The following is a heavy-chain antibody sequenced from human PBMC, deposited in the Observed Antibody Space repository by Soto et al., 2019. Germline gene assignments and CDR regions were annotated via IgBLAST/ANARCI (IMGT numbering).Heavy chain of an antibody. CDR3: AKVLSGGPTTIDY. J-gene: IGHJ4*02. Sequence: WALVKVSCKASGGSFSNSGISWVRRAPGQGLEWMGGIVPVFGRPNYAQRFRGRLTITADESTSTGYMELSSLRAEDAAVYYCAKVLSGGPTTIDYWGQGTLVTVSS. D-gene: IGHD1-26*01. V-gene: IGHV1-69*13. CDR1: GGSFSNSG. CDR2: IVPVFGRP.